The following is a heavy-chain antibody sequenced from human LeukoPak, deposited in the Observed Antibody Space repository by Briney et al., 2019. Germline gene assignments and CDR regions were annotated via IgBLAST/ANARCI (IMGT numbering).Heavy chain of an antibody. D-gene: IGHD2-21*01. CDR3: ARDGAGIESWVELDP. V-gene: IGHV1-2*02. Sequence: ASVKVSCKASGYTFTGYYMHWVRQAPGQGLEWMGWINPNSGGTNYAQKFQGRVTMTRDTSISTAYMELSRLRPDDTALYYCARDGAGIESWVELDPWGQGTQVTVSA. CDR2: INPNSGGT. J-gene: IGHJ5*02. CDR1: GYTFTGYY.